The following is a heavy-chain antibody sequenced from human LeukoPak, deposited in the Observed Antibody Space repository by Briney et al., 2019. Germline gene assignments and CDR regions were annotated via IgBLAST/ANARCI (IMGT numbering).Heavy chain of an antibody. Sequence: PGGSLRLSCAASGFTFSSYAMSWVRQAPGKGLEWVSVISGSGGSTYYADSVKGRFTISRDNSKNTLCLQMNSLRAEDTAVYYCAKVFWSGYYRDYCYYMDVWGKGTTVTVSS. D-gene: IGHD3-3*01. CDR3: AKVFWSGYYRDYCYYMDV. J-gene: IGHJ6*03. CDR1: GFTFSSYA. CDR2: ISGSGGST. V-gene: IGHV3-23*01.